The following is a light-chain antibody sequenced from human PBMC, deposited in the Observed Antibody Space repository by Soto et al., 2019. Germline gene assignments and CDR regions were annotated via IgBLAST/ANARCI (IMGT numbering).Light chain of an antibody. CDR3: SSYTSSSPLYV. CDR1: SRDVGGYNY. CDR2: EVS. V-gene: IGLV2-14*01. Sequence: QSALTQPASVSGSPGQSITISCTGTSRDVGGYNYVSWYQQHPDRAPKVMIYEVSNRPSGVSNRFSGSKSGNTASLTISELQSDDEADYYCSSYTSSSPLYVFGTGTKLTVL. J-gene: IGLJ1*01.